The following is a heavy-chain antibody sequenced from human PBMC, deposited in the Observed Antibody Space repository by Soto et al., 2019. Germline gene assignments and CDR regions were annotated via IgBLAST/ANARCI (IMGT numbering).Heavy chain of an antibody. Sequence: SETLSLTCTVSGGSISSISYYWGWIRQPPGKGLEWIGSIYYSGSTYYNPSLKSRVTISVDTSKNQFSLKLSSVTAADTAVYYCARTDFWSGYRAWGQGTLVTVSS. CDR1: GGSISSISYY. D-gene: IGHD3-3*01. J-gene: IGHJ5*02. V-gene: IGHV4-39*07. CDR2: IYYSGST. CDR3: ARTDFWSGYRA.